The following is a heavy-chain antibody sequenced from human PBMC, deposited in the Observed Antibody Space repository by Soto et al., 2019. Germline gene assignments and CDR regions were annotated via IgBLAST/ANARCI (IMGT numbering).Heavy chain of an antibody. CDR1: GGSISSYY. D-gene: IGHD1-20*01. CDR3: ARAPGYNWNSHDFDI. J-gene: IGHJ3*02. Sequence: PSETLSLTCTVSGGSISSYYWSWIRQPPGKGLEWIGYIYYSGSTNYNPSLKSRVTISVDTSKNQFSLKLSSVTAADTAVYYCARAPGYNWNSHDFDIWGQGTMVTVSS. V-gene: IGHV4-59*01. CDR2: IYYSGST.